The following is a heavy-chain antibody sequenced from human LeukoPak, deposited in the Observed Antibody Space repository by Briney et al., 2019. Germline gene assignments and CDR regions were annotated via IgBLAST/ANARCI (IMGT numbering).Heavy chain of an antibody. CDR2: IYYSGST. V-gene: IGHV4-39*07. CDR3: ARVLRGYSSGWQRGYYYYMDV. J-gene: IGHJ6*03. CDR1: GGSISSSSYY. Sequence: SETLSLTCTVSGGSISSSSYYWGWIRQPPGKGLEWIGSIYYSGSTYYNPSLKSRVTISVDTSKNQFSLKLSSVTAADTAVYYCARVLRGYSSGWQRGYYYYMDVWGKGTTVTVSS. D-gene: IGHD6-19*01.